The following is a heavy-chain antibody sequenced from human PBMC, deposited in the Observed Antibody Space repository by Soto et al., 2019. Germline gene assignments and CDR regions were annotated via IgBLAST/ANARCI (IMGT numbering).Heavy chain of an antibody. D-gene: IGHD4-17*01. V-gene: IGHV4-39*01. CDR2: VHYSGST. J-gene: IGHJ4*02. Sequence: SETLSLTCTVSGGSISGSSYYWGWIRQPPGKGLECIGSVHYSGSTDYNPSLKSRVTISVDTSKNQFSLKLTSVSAADTAVYFCASFSGATYGDYGGGINYWGQGTLVTVSS. CDR1: GGSISGSSYY. CDR3: ASFSGATYGDYGGGINY.